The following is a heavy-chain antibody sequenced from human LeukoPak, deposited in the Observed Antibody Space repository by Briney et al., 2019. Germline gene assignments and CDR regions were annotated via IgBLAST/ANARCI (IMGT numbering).Heavy chain of an antibody. CDR3: ARTFYYYASGSYYNDY. D-gene: IGHD3-10*01. CDR2: ISGSGGST. J-gene: IGHJ4*02. Sequence: PGGSLRLSCAASGFTFSSYAMSWVRQAPGKGLEWVSAISGSGGSTYYADSVKGRFTISIDNSKNTLYLQMNSLRAEDTAVYYCARTFYYYASGSYYNDYWGQGTLVTVSS. V-gene: IGHV3-23*01. CDR1: GFTFSSYA.